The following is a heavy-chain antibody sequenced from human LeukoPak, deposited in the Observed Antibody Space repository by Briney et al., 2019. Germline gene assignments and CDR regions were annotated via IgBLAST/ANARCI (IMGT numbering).Heavy chain of an antibody. CDR1: GGSISSSSYH. D-gene: IGHD3-3*01. J-gene: IGHJ3*02. Sequence: SETLSLTCTVSGGSISSSSYHWGWIRQHPGKGLEWIGYIYYSGSTYYNPSLKSRVTISVDTSKNQFSLKLSSVTAADTAVYYCASMTRHYLEWLPVAFDIWGQGTMVTVSS. V-gene: IGHV4-61*05. CDR2: IYYSGST. CDR3: ASMTRHYLEWLPVAFDI.